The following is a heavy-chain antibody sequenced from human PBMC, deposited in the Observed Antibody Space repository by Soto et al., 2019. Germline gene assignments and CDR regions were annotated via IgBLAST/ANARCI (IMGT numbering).Heavy chain of an antibody. V-gene: IGHV1-2*04. J-gene: IGHJ4*02. CDR1: GYTLTGYY. CDR2: INPNSGGT. CDR3: ARGLIAALVGFDY. D-gene: IGHD6-6*01. Sequence: ASVKVSCKASGYTLTGYYMHWVRQAPGQGLEWMGWINPNSGGTNYAQKFQGWVTMTRDTSISTAYMELSRLRSDDTAVYYCARGLIAALVGFDYWGQGTLVTVSS.